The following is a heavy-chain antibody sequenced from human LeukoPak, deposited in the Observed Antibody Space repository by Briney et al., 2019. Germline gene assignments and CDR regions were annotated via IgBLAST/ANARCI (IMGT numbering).Heavy chain of an antibody. CDR3: AKDSIMITFGGAFDY. CDR2: ISYDGSNK. V-gene: IGHV3-30*18. Sequence: TGGSLRLSCAASGFTFSSSGMHWVGQAPGKGLEWVAVISYDGSNKYYADSVKGRFTISRDNSKNALYLQMNSLRAEDTAVYYCAKDSIMITFGGAFDYWGQGTLVTVSS. J-gene: IGHJ4*02. CDR1: GFTFSSSG. D-gene: IGHD3-16*01.